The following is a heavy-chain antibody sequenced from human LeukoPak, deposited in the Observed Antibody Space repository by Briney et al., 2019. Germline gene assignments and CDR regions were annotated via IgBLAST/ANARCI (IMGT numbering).Heavy chain of an antibody. CDR3: ARSYITMVRGSNAFDI. J-gene: IGHJ3*02. CDR2: ISAYNGNT. CDR1: GYTFSSFG. V-gene: IGHV1-18*01. D-gene: IGHD3-10*01. Sequence: ASVTVSFKASGYTFSSFGISWVRQAPGQGLEWMGWISAYNGNTNYAQKLQGRVTMTTDTSTSTAYMELRSLRSDDTAVYYCARSYITMVRGSNAFDIWGQGTMVTVSS.